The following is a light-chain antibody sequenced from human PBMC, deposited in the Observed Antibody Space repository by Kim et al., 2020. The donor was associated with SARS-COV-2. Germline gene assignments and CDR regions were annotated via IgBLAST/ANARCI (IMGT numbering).Light chain of an antibody. CDR1: SLRNYY. V-gene: IGLV3-19*01. CDR2: GKN. CDR3: NSRDSSGDNVV. J-gene: IGLJ2*01. Sequence: SSELTQDPAVSVALGQTVRLTCQGDSLRNYYATWYQQKPGQAPVLVLYGKNNRPSGIPDRFSGSTSGNTASLTITGAQAGDEADYYCNSRDSSGDNVVFGGGTKLTVL.